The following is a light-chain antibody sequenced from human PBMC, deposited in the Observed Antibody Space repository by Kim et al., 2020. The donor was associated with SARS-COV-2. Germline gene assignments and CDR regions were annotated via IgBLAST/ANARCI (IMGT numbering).Light chain of an antibody. CDR1: SGYIGSNY. J-gene: IGLJ2*01. V-gene: IGLV6-57*03. CDR2: ENN. Sequence: VTTSCTLSSGYIGSNYVWGCQQRPVSAPTSLIVENNQRPSGVPDRFSGSIDSSSDAASLTISGLKTEDEADYYCHSYDSNNHVVFGGGTQLTVL. CDR3: HSYDSNNHVV.